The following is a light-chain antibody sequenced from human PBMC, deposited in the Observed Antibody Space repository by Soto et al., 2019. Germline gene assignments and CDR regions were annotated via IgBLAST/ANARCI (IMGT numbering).Light chain of an antibody. J-gene: IGKJ2*01. V-gene: IGKV1-39*01. CDR2: SAS. Sequence: IQMTHSPSSVSSSICDTVTITCRASQDINVYLNWYQQKPGEVPKLLIYSASSLHSGVPSRFTGSGSETDFTLTIRSLQPEDFATYYCQHGYVAPYNFGQGTKVDIK. CDR1: QDINVY. CDR3: QHGYVAPYN.